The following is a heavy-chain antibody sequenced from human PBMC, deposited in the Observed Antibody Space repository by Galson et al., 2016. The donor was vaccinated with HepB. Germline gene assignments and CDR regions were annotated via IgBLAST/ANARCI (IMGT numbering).Heavy chain of an antibody. CDR3: ARHSGSYPPNY. J-gene: IGHJ4*02. V-gene: IGHV4-39*01. CDR1: GGSITSSSSY. CDR2: IYYSGST. D-gene: IGHD1-26*01. Sequence: SETLSLTCTVSGGSITSSSSYWGWIRQPPGKGLEWIGTIYYSGSTYYNPSLKSRLTILIERSKNQFSLKLNSVSAADTATYYCARHSGSYPPNYWGQGTLVTVSS.